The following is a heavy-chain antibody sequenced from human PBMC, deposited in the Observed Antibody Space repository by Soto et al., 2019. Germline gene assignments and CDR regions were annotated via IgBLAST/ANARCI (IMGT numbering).Heavy chain of an antibody. CDR2: LYYSGST. D-gene: IGHD3-22*01. CDR3: ARGSGNNYYLGRFDY. V-gene: IGHV4-59*01. CDR1: GCSFSTYY. J-gene: IGHJ4*02. Sequence: SETLSLTCDFSGCSFSTYYWSWIRQSPGKGLEWIGHLYYSGSTNLNPSLKSRVSMSVDTSKSQLSLRLNSVTAADSAVYYCARGSGNNYYLGRFDYWGQGALVTVSS.